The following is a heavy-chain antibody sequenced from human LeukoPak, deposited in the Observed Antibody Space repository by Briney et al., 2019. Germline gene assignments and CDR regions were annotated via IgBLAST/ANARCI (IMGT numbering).Heavy chain of an antibody. CDR1: GYTFTGYY. CDR3: ARVRGRGPIDAFDI. V-gene: IGHV1-2*02. CDR2: INPNSGGT. Sequence: ASVKVSCKASGYTFTGYYMHWVRQAPGQGLEWMGWINPNSGGTNYAQKFQGRVTMTRDTSISTAYMELSRLRSDDTAAYYCARVRGRGPIDAFDIWGQGTMVTVSS. J-gene: IGHJ3*02.